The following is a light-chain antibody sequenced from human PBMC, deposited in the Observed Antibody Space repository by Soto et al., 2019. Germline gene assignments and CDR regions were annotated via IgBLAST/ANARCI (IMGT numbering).Light chain of an antibody. CDR1: QGISTS. J-gene: IGKJ4*01. Sequence: DIQLTQSPSAMSSFPGDRVTITCRASQGISTSLVWFQQKPGKVPKRLINGASILESGVPSRFSGSGSGTEFTLTISGLQPEDCATYYCLQYYSYSRTFGGGTKVEIK. CDR3: LQYYSYSRT. CDR2: GAS. V-gene: IGKV1-17*03.